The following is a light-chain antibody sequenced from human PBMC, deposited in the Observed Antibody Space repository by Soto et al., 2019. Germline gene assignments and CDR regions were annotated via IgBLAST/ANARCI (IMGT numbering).Light chain of an antibody. V-gene: IGLV2-14*01. J-gene: IGLJ3*02. CDR3: SSFERSGTRV. CDR1: NSDVGGYNY. CDR2: EVS. Sequence: HSVLTQPASVSGSPGQSIAISCTGTNSDVGGYNYVSWYQQFSGKAPQLLIYEVSVRPSGVSNRFSGSKSGNTASLTISGLQAEDEAVYYCSSFERSGTRVIGGGTKLTVL.